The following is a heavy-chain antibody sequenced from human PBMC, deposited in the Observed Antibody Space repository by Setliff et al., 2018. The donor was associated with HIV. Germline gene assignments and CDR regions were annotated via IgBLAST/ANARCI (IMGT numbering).Heavy chain of an antibody. CDR3: AKGPLYSGYDLDYYCYYMDV. Sequence: SVKVSCKASGDTFSGYGISWVRQAPGQGLEWMGGIIPIFDTTNYAQKFQGRVTITADESTSTAYMELSSLRSEDTAVYYCAKGPLYSGYDLDYYCYYMDVWGKGTTVTVSS. J-gene: IGHJ6*03. V-gene: IGHV1-69*13. D-gene: IGHD5-12*01. CDR1: GDTFSGYG. CDR2: IIPIFDTT.